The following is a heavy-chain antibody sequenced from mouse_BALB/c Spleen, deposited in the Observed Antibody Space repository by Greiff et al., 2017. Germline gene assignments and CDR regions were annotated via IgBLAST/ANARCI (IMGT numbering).Heavy chain of an antibody. CDR1: GFNIKDTY. CDR2: IDPANGNT. CDR3: ARSLRRVFDY. V-gene: IGHV14-3*02. J-gene: IGHJ2*01. D-gene: IGHD2-12*01. Sequence: VQLKESGAELVKPGASVKLSCTASGFNIKDTYMHWVKQRPEQGLEWIGRIDPANGNTKYDPKFQGKATITADTSSNTAYLQLSSLTSEDTAVYYCARSLRRVFDYWGQGTTLTVSS.